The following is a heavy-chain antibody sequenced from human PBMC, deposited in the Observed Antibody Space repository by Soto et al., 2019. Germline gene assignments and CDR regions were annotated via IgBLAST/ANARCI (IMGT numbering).Heavy chain of an antibody. V-gene: IGHV1-8*01. CDR3: ASGKWLVPYFDY. CDR2: MNPNSGNT. J-gene: IGHJ4*02. D-gene: IGHD6-19*01. Sequence: ASVKVSCKSSGYTFTSYDINCVRQATGQGLEWMGWMNPNSGNTGYAQKFQGRVTMTRNTSISTAYMELSSLRSEDTAVYYCASGKWLVPYFDYWGQGTLVTVSS. CDR1: GYTFTSYD.